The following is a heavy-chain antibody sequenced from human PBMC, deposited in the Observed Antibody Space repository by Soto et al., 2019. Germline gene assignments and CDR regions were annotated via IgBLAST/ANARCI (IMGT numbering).Heavy chain of an antibody. D-gene: IGHD4-17*01. V-gene: IGHV1-18*01. J-gene: IGHJ3*02. CDR3: ARDRDYGDYYEAFDI. CDR2: ISANNGNT. Sequence: GASVKVSCKTSGYTITRYDVNWVRQATGQGLEWMGWISANNGNTNYAQKLQGRVTMTTDTSTSTAYMELRSLRSDDTAVYYCARDRDYGDYYEAFDIWGQGTMVTVSS. CDR1: GYTITRYD.